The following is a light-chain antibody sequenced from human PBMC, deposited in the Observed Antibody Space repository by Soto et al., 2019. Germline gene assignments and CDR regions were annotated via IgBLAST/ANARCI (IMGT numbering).Light chain of an antibody. V-gene: IGKV1-5*01. Sequence: DIQMTQSPSILSASVGDRVAITCRASESISHWLAWYQQKPGKAPKVLIYDASRLQSGVPERFSGSGSGKEFTLTISSLQADDIATYYCQQYKSYSYTFGQGTNLEI. J-gene: IGKJ2*01. CDR3: QQYKSYSYT. CDR2: DAS. CDR1: ESISHW.